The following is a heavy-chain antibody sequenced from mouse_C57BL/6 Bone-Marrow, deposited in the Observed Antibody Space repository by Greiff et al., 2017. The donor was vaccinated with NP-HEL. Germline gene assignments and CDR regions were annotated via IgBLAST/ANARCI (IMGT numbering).Heavy chain of an antibody. V-gene: IGHV1-18*01. CDR3: ARSHYDHDLFAY. Sequence: VQLQQSGPELVKPGASVKIPCKASGYTFTDYNMDWVKQSHGKSLEWIGDINPNNGGTIYNQKFKGKATLTVDKSSSTAYMELRSLTSEDTAVYYCARSHYDHDLFAYWGQGTLVTVSA. J-gene: IGHJ3*01. D-gene: IGHD2-4*01. CDR1: GYTFTDYN. CDR2: INPNNGGT.